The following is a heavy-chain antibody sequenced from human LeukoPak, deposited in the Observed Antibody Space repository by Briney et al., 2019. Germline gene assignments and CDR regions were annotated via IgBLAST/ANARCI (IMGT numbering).Heavy chain of an antibody. CDR1: GYTFTSYG. Sequence: ASVKVSCKASGYTFTSYGISWVRQAPGQGLEWMGWISAYNGNTNYAQKLQGRVTMTTDTSTSTAYMELRSLRSDDTAVYYCAREAPIEMAMYYYYYYGMDVWGQGTTVTVSS. CDR2: ISAYNGNT. D-gene: IGHD5-24*01. V-gene: IGHV1-18*01. J-gene: IGHJ6*02. CDR3: AREAPIEMAMYYYYYYGMDV.